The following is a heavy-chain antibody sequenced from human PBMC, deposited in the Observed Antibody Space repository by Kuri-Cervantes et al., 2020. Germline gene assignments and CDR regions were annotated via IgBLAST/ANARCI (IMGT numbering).Heavy chain of an antibody. CDR2: INPNSGGT. J-gene: IGHJ4*02. V-gene: IGHV1-2*04. CDR1: GYTFTGYY. D-gene: IGHD3-22*01. CDR3: ARGSGPFYDSGGYPQYYFDF. Sequence: ASVKVSCKASGYTFTGYYMHWVRQAPGQGLEWMGWINPNSGGTNYAQKFQGWVTMTRDTSISTAYMELSSLRSDDTAIYYCARGSGPFYDSGGYPQYYFDFWGQGTLVTVSS.